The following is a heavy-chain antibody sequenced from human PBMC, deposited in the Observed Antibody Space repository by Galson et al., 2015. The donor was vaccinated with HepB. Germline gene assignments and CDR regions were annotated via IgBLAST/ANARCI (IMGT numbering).Heavy chain of an antibody. V-gene: IGHV3-30*18. J-gene: IGHJ6*02. CDR2: ISYDGSNK. Sequence: SLRLSCAASGFTFSNYDLHWVRQAPGKGLEWVAVISYDGSNKYYADSVKGRFTISRDNSKNTLHLQMNSLRAEDTAVYYCAKDRARAYQLLCSYYYYGMDVWGQGTTVTVSS. D-gene: IGHD2-2*01. CDR3: AKDRARAYQLLCSYYYYGMDV. CDR1: GFTFSNYD.